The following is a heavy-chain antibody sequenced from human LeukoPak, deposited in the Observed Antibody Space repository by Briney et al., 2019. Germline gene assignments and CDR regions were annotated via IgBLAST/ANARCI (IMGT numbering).Heavy chain of an antibody. CDR1: GGSISSYY. V-gene: IGHV4-59*01. CDR3: AREGGSSSWYRGGEYFQH. J-gene: IGHJ1*01. CDR2: IYYSGST. Sequence: SETLSLTCTVSGGSISSYYWSWIRQPPGKGLEWIGYIYYSGSTNYNPSLKSRVTMSVDTSKNQFSLKLSSVTAADTAVYYCAREGGSSSWYRGGEYFQHWGQGTLVTVSS. D-gene: IGHD6-13*01.